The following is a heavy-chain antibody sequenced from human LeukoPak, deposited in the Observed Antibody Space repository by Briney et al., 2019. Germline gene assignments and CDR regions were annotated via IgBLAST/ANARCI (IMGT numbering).Heavy chain of an antibody. D-gene: IGHD3-10*01. CDR3: ARGEWFGDY. CDR2: IYTSGST. Sequence: PSETLSLTCTVSGGSISSGSYYWSWIRQPAGKGLEWIGRIYTSGSTNYNPSLKSRVTISVDTSKNQFSLKLSSVTAADTAVYYCARGEWFGDYWGQGTLVTVSS. V-gene: IGHV4-61*02. J-gene: IGHJ4*02. CDR1: GGSISSGSYY.